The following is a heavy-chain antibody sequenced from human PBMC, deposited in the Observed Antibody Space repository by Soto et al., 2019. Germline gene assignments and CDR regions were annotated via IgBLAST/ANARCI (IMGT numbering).Heavy chain of an antibody. CDR1: GFTFSSYW. Sequence: GGSLRLSCAASGFTFSSYWMSWVRQAPGKGLEWVANIKQDGSEKYYVDSVKGRFTISRDNAKNSLYLQMNSLRAEDTAVYYCAREFPPTIAAAGINYELLQSDYYYGMDVWGQGTTVTVSS. D-gene: IGHD6-13*01. CDR3: AREFPPTIAAAGINYELLQSDYYYGMDV. J-gene: IGHJ6*02. V-gene: IGHV3-7*05. CDR2: IKQDGSEK.